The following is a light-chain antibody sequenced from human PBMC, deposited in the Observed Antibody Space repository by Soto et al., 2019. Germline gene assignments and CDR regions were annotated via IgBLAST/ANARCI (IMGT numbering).Light chain of an antibody. CDR2: DAS. CDR3: QQRSKWPEIT. V-gene: IGKV3-11*01. Sequence: EVVLTQSPATLSLSPGERATLSCRASQSIRSSLAWYQHKPGQSPRLIIYDASYMATGIPARFSGSGSGTDFTLTITSLEPEDFAVYYCQQRSKWPEITFGPGTKVDIK. CDR1: QSIRSS. J-gene: IGKJ3*01.